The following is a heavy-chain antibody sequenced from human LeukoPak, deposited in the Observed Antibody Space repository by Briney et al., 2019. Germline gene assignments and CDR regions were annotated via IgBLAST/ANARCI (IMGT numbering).Heavy chain of an antibody. J-gene: IGHJ5*02. CDR2: IYTSGST. CDR1: GGSISSYY. D-gene: IGHD2-8*01. CDR3: ARRLRYCTNGVCYYPFDP. V-gene: IGHV4-4*07. Sequence: SETLSLTCTVSGGSISSYYWSWIRQPAGKGLEWIGRIYTSGSTNYNPSLKSRVTMSVDTSKNQFSLKLSSVTAADTAVYYCARRLRYCTNGVCYYPFDPWGQGTLVTVSS.